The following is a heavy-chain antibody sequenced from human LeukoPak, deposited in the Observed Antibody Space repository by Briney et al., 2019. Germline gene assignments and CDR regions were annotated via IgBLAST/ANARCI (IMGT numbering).Heavy chain of an antibody. V-gene: IGHV3-7*01. D-gene: IGHD3-10*01. CDR3: ARDPPSGSYYKY. CDR1: GFTFSSYW. CDR2: MKQDGSEK. J-gene: IGHJ4*02. Sequence: GGSLRLSCAASGFTFSSYWMSWVRQAPGKGLEWVANMKQDGSEKYYVDSVKGRFPISRDNAKNSLYLQMNSLRAEDTAVYYCARDPPSGSYYKYWGQGTLVTVSS.